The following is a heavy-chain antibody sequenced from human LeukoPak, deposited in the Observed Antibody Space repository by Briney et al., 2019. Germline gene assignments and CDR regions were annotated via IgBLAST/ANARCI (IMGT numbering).Heavy chain of an antibody. CDR3: ARGGEARWYYFYY. Sequence: SETLSLTCTVSGVSISGFYWTWLRQPPGKGLEWIGYIYYSGSTYYNPSLKSRVTISVDTSKNQVSLKLSSVTAAVTAVYYCARGGEARWYYFYYWGRGTLVTVSS. D-gene: IGHD3-10*01. CDR2: IYYSGST. V-gene: IGHV4-59*01. J-gene: IGHJ4*02. CDR1: GVSISGFY.